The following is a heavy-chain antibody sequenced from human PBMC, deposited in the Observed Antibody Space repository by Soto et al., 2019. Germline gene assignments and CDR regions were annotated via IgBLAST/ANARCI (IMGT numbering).Heavy chain of an antibody. Sequence: SETLSLTCIVSGGSMSEYFCSWIRQSPGKGLEWIGYIYYLGSTDYNPSLKSRVTISVDTSKRQFSLRLTSVTAADTAVYYCARDGYDGSGSPYPAYWGPGTQVTVSS. V-gene: IGHV4-59*01. CDR2: IYYLGST. D-gene: IGHD3-10*01. CDR3: ARDGYDGSGSPYPAY. CDR1: GGSMSEYF. J-gene: IGHJ4*02.